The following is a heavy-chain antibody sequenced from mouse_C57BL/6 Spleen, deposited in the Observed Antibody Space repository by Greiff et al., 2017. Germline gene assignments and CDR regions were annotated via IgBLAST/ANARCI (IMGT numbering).Heavy chain of an antibody. CDR2: ISNLAYSI. CDR1: GFTFSDYG. Sequence: DVKVEESGGGLVQPGGSLKLSCAASGFTFSDYGMAWVRQAPRKGPEWVAFISNLAYSIYYADTVTGLFTISRENAKNTLYLEMSSLRSEDTAMYYCARQGYGSREYWYFDVWGTGTTVTVSS. CDR3: ARQGYGSREYWYFDV. J-gene: IGHJ1*03. D-gene: IGHD1-1*01. V-gene: IGHV5-15*01.